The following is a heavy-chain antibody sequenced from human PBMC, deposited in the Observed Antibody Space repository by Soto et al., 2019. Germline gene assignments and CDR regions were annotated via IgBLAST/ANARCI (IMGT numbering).Heavy chain of an antibody. Sequence: GGSLRLSCAASGFTFSNAWMSWVRQAPGKGLEWVGRIKSKTDGGTTDYTAPVKGRFTISRDDSKTTLYLQMNSLKTEDTAVYYCTTGGIVGDTFYDPTLKKGYWGQGTLVTVSS. CDR1: GFTFSNAW. CDR2: IKSKTDGGTT. D-gene: IGHD1-26*01. V-gene: IGHV3-15*01. CDR3: TTGGIVGDTFYDPTLKKGY. J-gene: IGHJ4*02.